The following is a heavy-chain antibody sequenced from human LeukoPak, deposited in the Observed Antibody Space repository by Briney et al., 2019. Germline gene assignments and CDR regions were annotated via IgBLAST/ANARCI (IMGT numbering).Heavy chain of an antibody. J-gene: IGHJ4*02. V-gene: IGHV1-18*01. CDR2: ISAYNGNT. Sequence: ASVKVSCKASGYTFTSFGVTWVRQAPGQGLEWMGWISAYNGNTNYAQKLQGRVTMTTDTSTSTAYMELRSLRSDDTAVYYCARRVRYYYGSGSYYEYYFDYWGQGTLVTVSS. CDR3: ARRVRYYYGSGSYYEYYFDY. CDR1: GYTFTSFG. D-gene: IGHD3-10*01.